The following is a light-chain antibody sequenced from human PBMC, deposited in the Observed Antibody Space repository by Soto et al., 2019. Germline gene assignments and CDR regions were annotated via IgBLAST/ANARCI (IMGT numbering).Light chain of an antibody. V-gene: IGKV1-39*01. CDR3: HQTYTRPET. J-gene: IGKJ3*01. Sequence: DVPMTQSPSSLSASVGDRVTITCRASESIVSYLQWYQQKPGQAPKLLIYAASDLQTGVPSRFSGSGSGTDFTLTISSLQPEDFAVYYCHQTYTRPETFGPGTKV. CDR1: ESIVSY. CDR2: AAS.